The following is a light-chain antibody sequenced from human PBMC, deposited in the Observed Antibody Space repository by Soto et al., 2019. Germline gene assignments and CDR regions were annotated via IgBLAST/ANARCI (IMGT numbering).Light chain of an antibody. V-gene: IGLV1-51*01. J-gene: IGLJ1*01. Sequence: QSVLTQPPSVSAAPGQKVTISCSGSNSNIGKSYVSWYQHAPGTAPKLLIYDNNKRPSGIPDRLSGSKSGMSATLDITGVQTGEEADYYCATWDNSLSAAVFGPGTKVTVL. CDR1: NSNIGKSY. CDR3: ATWDNSLSAAV. CDR2: DNN.